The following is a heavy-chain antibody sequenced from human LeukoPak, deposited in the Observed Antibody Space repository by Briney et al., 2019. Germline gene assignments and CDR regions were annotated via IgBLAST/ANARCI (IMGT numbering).Heavy chain of an antibody. J-gene: IGHJ4*02. CDR2: IYYSGST. CDR1: GGSISSSSYY. V-gene: IGHV4-39*01. D-gene: IGHD2-2*01. Sequence: SETLSLTCTVSGGSISSSSYYWGWIRQPPGKGLEWIGSIYYSGSTYYNPSLKSRVTISVDTSKNQFSLKLSSVTAADTAVYYCARLLVGRPFDYWGQGTLVTVSS. CDR3: ARLLVGRPFDY.